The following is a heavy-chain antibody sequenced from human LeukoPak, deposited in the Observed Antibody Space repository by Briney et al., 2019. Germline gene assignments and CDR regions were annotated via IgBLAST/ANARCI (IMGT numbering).Heavy chain of an antibody. V-gene: IGHV3-23*01. J-gene: IGHJ4*02. CDR3: AKDPTFGSWADY. D-gene: IGHD6-13*01. CDR1: GFTFSSYA. CDR2: ISGSGGST. Sequence: GGSLRLSCAASGFTFSSYAMSWVRQTPGKGLEWVSAISGSGGSTYYADSVKGRFTISRDNSKNTLYLQMNSLRAEDTAVYYCAKDPTFGSWADYWGQGTLVTVSS.